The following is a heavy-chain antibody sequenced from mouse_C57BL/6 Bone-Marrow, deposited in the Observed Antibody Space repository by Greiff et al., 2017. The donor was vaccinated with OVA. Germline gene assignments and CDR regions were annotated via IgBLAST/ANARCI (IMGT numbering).Heavy chain of an antibody. Sequence: VQLQQSGPELVKPGASVKISCKASGYTFTDYYINWVKQRPGQGLEWIGWIYPGSGNTKYNEKFKGKATLTVDTSSSTAYMQLSSLTSEDSAVYFCARSLYYYGSRDWYFDVWGTGTTVTVSS. CDR1: GYTFTDYY. J-gene: IGHJ1*03. V-gene: IGHV1-84*01. D-gene: IGHD1-1*01. CDR2: IYPGSGNT. CDR3: ARSLYYYGSRDWYFDV.